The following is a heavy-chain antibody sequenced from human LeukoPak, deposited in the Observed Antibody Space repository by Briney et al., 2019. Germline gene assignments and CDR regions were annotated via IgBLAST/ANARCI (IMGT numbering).Heavy chain of an antibody. J-gene: IGHJ5*02. CDR3: ARDRLQLQS. D-gene: IGHD5-24*01. V-gene: IGHV4-59*01. Sequence: SETLSLTCTVSGGSISNYYWNWVRQPPGKGLEWIGYIYYTGNTNYNPSLKSRVTISVDTSKNQFSLKLSSVTAADTAVYYCARDRLQLQSWGQGTLVTVSS. CDR1: GGSISNYY. CDR2: IYYTGNT.